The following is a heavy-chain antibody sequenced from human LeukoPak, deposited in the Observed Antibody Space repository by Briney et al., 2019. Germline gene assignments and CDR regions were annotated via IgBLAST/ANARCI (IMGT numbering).Heavy chain of an antibody. Sequence: SETLSLTCTVSGGSISSSSYYWGWIRQPPGKGLEWIGSIYYSGSTYYNPSLKSRVTISVDTSKNQFSLKLSSVTAADTAVYYCARDGFYYFDYWGQGTLVTVSS. CDR2: IYYSGST. CDR3: ARDGFYYFDY. D-gene: IGHD5-12*01. V-gene: IGHV4-39*07. CDR1: GGSISSSSYY. J-gene: IGHJ4*02.